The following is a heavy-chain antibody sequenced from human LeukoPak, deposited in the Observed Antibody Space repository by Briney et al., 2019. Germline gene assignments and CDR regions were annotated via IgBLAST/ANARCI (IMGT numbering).Heavy chain of an antibody. D-gene: IGHD6-19*01. CDR1: GYSISSDYY. J-gene: IGHJ4*02. Sequence: SETLSLTCTVSGYSISSDYYRGWIRQPPGKGLEWIGNIYHDGSTYYNPSLKSRVTISVDTSKNQFSLKLSSVTAADTAVYYCARSGASSSGWPFDYWGQGTLVTVSS. CDR2: IYHDGST. CDR3: ARSGASSSGWPFDY. V-gene: IGHV4-38-2*02.